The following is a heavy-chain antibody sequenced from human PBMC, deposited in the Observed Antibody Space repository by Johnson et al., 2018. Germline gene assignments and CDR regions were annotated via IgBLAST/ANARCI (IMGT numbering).Heavy chain of an antibody. J-gene: IGHJ6*04. CDR1: GFTFSSYA. CDR3: ARDLPWDG. V-gene: IGHV3-64*01. Sequence: VQLVESGGGLVQPGGSLRLSCAASGFTFSSYAMHWVRQAPGKGLEYVSAISSNGGSTYYANSVKGRFTISRDNSKNTLYLQMGSLRAEDMAVYYCARDLPWDGWGKGTTVTVSS. CDR2: ISSNGGST.